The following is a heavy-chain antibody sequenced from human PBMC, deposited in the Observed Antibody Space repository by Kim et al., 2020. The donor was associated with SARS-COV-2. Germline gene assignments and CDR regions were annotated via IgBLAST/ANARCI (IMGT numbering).Heavy chain of an antibody. CDR3: ARGGGYSYGRRDFDY. J-gene: IGHJ4*02. CDR1: GGSFSGYY. V-gene: IGHV4-34*01. Sequence: SETLSLTCAVYGGSFSGYYWSWIRQPPGKGLEWIGEINHSGSTNYNPSLKSRVTISVDTSKNQFSLKLSSVTAADTAVYYCARGGGYSYGRRDFDYWGQGTLVTVSS. CDR2: INHSGST. D-gene: IGHD5-18*01.